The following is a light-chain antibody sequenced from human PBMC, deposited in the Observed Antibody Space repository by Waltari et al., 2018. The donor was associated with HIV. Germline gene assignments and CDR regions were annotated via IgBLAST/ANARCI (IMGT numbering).Light chain of an antibody. Sequence: IQTTWSRSSPSASVVGMITSSCRASQGIRNDIGWYQQKPGKAPKLLIYAASSLQSGVPSRFSGSGSGTDFNFTISSLQPEDFATYFCLQDYKYPLTFGGGTRVDIK. V-gene: IGKV1-6*01. CDR2: AAS. CDR3: LQDYKYPLT. CDR1: QGIRND. J-gene: IGKJ4*01.